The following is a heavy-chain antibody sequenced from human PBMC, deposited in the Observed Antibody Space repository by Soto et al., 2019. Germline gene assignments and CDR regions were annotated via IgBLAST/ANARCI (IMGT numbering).Heavy chain of an antibody. Sequence: ASVKVSCKASGGTFSSYAISWVRQAPGQGLEWMGGIIPIFGTANYAQKFQGRVTITADESTSTAYMELSSLRSEDTAVYYCAREGPYYYDSSGYYVAPDYWG. CDR1: GGTFSSYA. CDR3: AREGPYYYDSSGYYVAPDY. D-gene: IGHD3-22*01. J-gene: IGHJ4*01. CDR2: IIPIFGTA. V-gene: IGHV1-69*13.